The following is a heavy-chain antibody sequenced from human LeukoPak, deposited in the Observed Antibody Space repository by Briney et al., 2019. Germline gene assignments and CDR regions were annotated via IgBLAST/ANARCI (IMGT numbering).Heavy chain of an antibody. CDR3: ARPQGPYYDILTGYGDAFDI. V-gene: IGHV1-18*01. CDR1: GYTSTSYG. CDR2: ISAYNGNT. D-gene: IGHD3-9*01. Sequence: ASVKVSCKASGYTSTSYGISWVRQAPGQGLEWMGWISAYNGNTNYAQKLQGRVTMTTDTSTSTAYMELRSLRSDDTAVYYCARPQGPYYDILTGYGDAFDIWGQGTMVTVSS. J-gene: IGHJ3*02.